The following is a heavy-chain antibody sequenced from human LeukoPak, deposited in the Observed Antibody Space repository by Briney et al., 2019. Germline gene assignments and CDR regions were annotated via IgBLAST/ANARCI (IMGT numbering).Heavy chain of an antibody. V-gene: IGHV4-34*01. CDR1: GGSFSGYY. CDR3: ARAAHHDPSGYYFDY. Sequence: SETLSLTCAVYGGSFSGYYWSWIRQPPGKGLEWIGEINHSGSTNYNPSLKSRVTISVDTSKNQFSLKLSSVTAADTAVYYCARAAHHDPSGYYFDYWGQGTLVTVSS. CDR2: INHSGST. D-gene: IGHD3-16*01. J-gene: IGHJ4*02.